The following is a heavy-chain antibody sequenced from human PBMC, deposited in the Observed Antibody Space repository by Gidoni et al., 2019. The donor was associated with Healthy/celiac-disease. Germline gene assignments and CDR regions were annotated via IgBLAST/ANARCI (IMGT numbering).Heavy chain of an antibody. J-gene: IGHJ6*02. V-gene: IGHV4-31*02. Sequence: STYYNPSLKSRVTISVDTSKNQFSLKLSSVTAADTAVYYCARDSLDSDFWSGYYDRMDVWGQGTTVTVSS. CDR2: ST. CDR3: ARDSLDSDFWSGYYDRMDV. D-gene: IGHD3-3*01.